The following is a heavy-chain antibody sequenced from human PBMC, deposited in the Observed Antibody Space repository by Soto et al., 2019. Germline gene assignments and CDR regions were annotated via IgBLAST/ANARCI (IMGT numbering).Heavy chain of an antibody. V-gene: IGHV3-23*01. CDR3: AKSLYGGCDY. Sequence: EVQVLDSGGGLVQPGGPLRLTCVASGFTFSTYAMSWVRQAPGKGLEWVSGIGGNGATTRYADSVKGRFTISRDNSKNTVYMQMNSLRVEDTAVYYCAKSLYGGCDYWGRGTLVTVSS. J-gene: IGHJ4*02. CDR1: GFTFSTYA. CDR2: IGGNGATT. D-gene: IGHD5-12*01.